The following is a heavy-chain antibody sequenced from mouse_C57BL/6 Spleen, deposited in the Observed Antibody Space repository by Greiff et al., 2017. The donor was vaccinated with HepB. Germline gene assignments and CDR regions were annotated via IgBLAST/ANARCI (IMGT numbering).Heavy chain of an antibody. CDR3: ASEGWLLGAWFAY. Sequence: EVKLEESGPGLVKPSQSLSLTCSVTGYSITSGYYWNWIRQFPGNKLEWMGYISYDGSNNYNPSLKNRISITRDTSKNQFFLKLNSVTTEDTATYYCASEGWLLGAWFAYWGQGTLVTVSA. CDR1: GYSITSGYY. V-gene: IGHV3-6*01. D-gene: IGHD2-3*01. CDR2: ISYDGSN. J-gene: IGHJ3*01.